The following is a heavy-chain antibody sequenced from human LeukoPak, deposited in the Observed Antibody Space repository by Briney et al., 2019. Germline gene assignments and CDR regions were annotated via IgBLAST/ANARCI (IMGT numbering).Heavy chain of an antibody. Sequence: SETLSLTYAVSGYSITSDYYWGWIRQSPGKGLEWIGSISDGGNTYYNSSLESRVTISRDTSKNQFSLKLTSVTASDTAVYYCARVMRGSQFDYWGQGTLVTVSS. CDR3: ARVMRGSQFDY. CDR1: GYSITSDYY. D-gene: IGHD3-16*01. J-gene: IGHJ4*02. CDR2: ISDGGNT. V-gene: IGHV4-38-2*01.